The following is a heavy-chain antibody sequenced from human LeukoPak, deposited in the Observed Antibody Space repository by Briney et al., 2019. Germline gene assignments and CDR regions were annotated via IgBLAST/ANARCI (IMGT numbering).Heavy chain of an antibody. D-gene: IGHD6-19*01. CDR1: GFTFDDYA. Sequence: GGSLRLSCAASGFTFDDYAMHWVWQAPGKGLEWVSGISWNSGSIGYADSVKGRFTISRDNAKNSLYLQMNSLRAEDMALYYCAKDITAGAVASAAFDYWGQGTLVTVSS. V-gene: IGHV3-9*03. CDR3: AKDITAGAVASAAFDY. J-gene: IGHJ4*02. CDR2: ISWNSGSI.